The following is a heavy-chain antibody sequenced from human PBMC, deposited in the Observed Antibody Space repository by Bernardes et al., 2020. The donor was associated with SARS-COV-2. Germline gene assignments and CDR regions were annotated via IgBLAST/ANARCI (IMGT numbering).Heavy chain of an antibody. CDR1: GFTFSRSH. D-gene: IGHD3-22*01. CDR2: ISSSSGTI. CDR3: ATDFGRQGAMAVWGQGTTVTVSSASTTYYYDSSGYYFDY. Sequence: GGSLRLSCAASGFTFSRSHMDWVRQAPGKGLEWVSYISSSSGTIYYADSVKGRFTISRDNAKNSLYLQMNSLRAEDTAVYYCATDFGRQGAMAVWGQGTTVTVSSASTTYYYDSSGYYFDYWGQGTLVTVSS. J-gene: IGHJ4*02. V-gene: IGHV3-48*04.